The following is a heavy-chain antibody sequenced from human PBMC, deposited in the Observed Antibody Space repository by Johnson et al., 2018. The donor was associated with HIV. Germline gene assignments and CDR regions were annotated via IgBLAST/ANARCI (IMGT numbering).Heavy chain of an antibody. V-gene: IGHV3-11*01. J-gene: IGHJ3*02. Sequence: QVQLVESGGGLVKPGGSLRLSCAASGFTFSDYYMSWIRQAPGKGLEWVSYISSSGSTIYYADSVKGRFTISRDNSKDTLYLQMNSLRAEDTAVYYCASIPPPKLDGAFDIWGQGTMVTGSS. CDR1: GFTFSDYY. D-gene: IGHD5-24*01. CDR3: ASIPPPKLDGAFDI. CDR2: ISSSGSTI.